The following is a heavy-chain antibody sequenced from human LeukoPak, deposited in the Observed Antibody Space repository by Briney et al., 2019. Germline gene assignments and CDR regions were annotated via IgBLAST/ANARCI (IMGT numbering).Heavy chain of an antibody. CDR3: ARLGIITAAGSNDY. CDR2: ISYSGDTI. V-gene: IGHV3-11*01. Sequence: PGGSLRLSCAASEFTFSDYYMSWIRQAPGKGLEWVSYISYSGDTIFYADSVKGRFTVSRDNAKNSLYLQMNSLRAEDTAVYYCARLGIITAAGSNDYWGQGTLVTVSS. J-gene: IGHJ4*02. D-gene: IGHD6-13*01. CDR1: EFTFSDYY.